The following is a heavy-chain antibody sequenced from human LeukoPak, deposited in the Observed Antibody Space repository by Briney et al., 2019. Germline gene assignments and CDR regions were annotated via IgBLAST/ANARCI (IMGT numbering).Heavy chain of an antibody. CDR2: TNQDGSEK. V-gene: IGHV3-7*01. CDR1: DFSFSSFW. CDR3: ARDYGGNSIDY. Sequence: GGSLRLSCAASDFSFSSFWMSWVRQAPGRELEWVANTNQDGSEKYYVGSVKGRFTISRDNAKNSVYLQMNSLRGEDSAVYYCARDYGGNSIDYWGQGTLVTVSS. J-gene: IGHJ4*02. D-gene: IGHD4-23*01.